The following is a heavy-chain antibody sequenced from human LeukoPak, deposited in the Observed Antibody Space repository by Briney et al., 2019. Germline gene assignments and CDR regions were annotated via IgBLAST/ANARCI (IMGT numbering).Heavy chain of an antibody. CDR1: GFTFSSYA. CDR3: AKDRRVWGDWDWFDP. D-gene: IGHD2-21*02. V-gene: IGHV3-23*01. J-gene: IGHJ5*02. Sequence: GGSLRLSCAASGFTFSSYAMSWVRQAPGKGLEWVSAISGSGGSTYYADSVKGRFTISRDNSKNTLYLQMNSLRAEDTAVYYCAKDRRVWGDWDWFDPWGQGTLVTVSS. CDR2: ISGSGGST.